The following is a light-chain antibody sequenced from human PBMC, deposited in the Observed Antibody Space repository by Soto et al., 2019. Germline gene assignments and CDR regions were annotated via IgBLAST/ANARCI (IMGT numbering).Light chain of an antibody. CDR1: ETVNSNY. CDR3: RQYGSSPQT. V-gene: IGKV3-20*01. CDR2: GAS. Sequence: EIVLTQSPGTLSLSPGERATLSCRASETVNSNYLAWYQHKRGQAPRLLIYGASSRATGIPDRFSGSGSGTDFTLTIGRLEPEDFAVYYCRQYGSSPQTFGQGTKVDIK. J-gene: IGKJ1*01.